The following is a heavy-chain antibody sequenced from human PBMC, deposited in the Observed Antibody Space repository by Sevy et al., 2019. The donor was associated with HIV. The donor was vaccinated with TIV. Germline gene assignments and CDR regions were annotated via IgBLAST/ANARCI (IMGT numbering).Heavy chain of an antibody. J-gene: IGHJ3*02. Sequence: GGSLRLSCTASGFTFGDYAMSWFRQAPGKGLEWVGFIRSKAYGGTTEYAASVKGRFTISRDDSKSIAYLQMNSLKTDDTAVYYCTRVGSRGTCYRLDAFAIWGQGTMVTASS. CDR3: TRVGSRGTCYRLDAFAI. CDR2: IRSKAYGGTT. CDR1: GFTFGDYA. V-gene: IGHV3-49*03. D-gene: IGHD2-15*01.